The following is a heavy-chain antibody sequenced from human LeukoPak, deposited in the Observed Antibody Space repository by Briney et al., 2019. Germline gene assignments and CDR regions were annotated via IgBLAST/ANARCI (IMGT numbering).Heavy chain of an antibody. CDR3: AGHHQAYSRTY. V-gene: IGHV3-74*01. D-gene: IGHD6-13*01. Sequence: GGSLRLSCAASGFTFSSYGMHWVRQAPGKGLVWVSRINSDGSSTSYADSVKGRFTISRDNAKNTLFLQMNSLRAEDTAVYYCAGHHQAYSRTYWGQGTLVTVSS. J-gene: IGHJ4*02. CDR2: INSDGSST. CDR1: GFTFSSYG.